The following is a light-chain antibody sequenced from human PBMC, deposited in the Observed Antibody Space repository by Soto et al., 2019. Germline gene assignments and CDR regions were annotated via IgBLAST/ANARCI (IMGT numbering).Light chain of an antibody. CDR1: SSDVGGYNY. Sequence: QSVLTQPASVSGSPGQSITISCTGTSSDVGGYNYVSWYQQHPGKAPKLMIYDVSDRPSGVSNRFSASKSGNTASLTISGLQAEDEAYYYFCSYTSSSTPWFFGTGTKVTVL. CDR3: CSYTSSSTPWF. V-gene: IGLV2-14*03. J-gene: IGLJ1*01. CDR2: DVS.